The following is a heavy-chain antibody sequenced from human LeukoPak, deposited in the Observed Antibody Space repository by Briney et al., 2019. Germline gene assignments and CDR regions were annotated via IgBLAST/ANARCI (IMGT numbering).Heavy chain of an antibody. CDR1: GFTFDDYA. CDR3: VNLGKGGY. V-gene: IGHV3-43D*03. J-gene: IGHJ4*02. D-gene: IGHD7-27*01. CDR2: ISWDGGST. Sequence: GGSLRLSCAASGFTFDDYAMHWVRQAPGKGLEWVSLISWDGGSTYYADSVKGRFTISRDNSKNSLYLQMNSLRAEDTALYYCVNLGKGGYWGQGTLVTVSS.